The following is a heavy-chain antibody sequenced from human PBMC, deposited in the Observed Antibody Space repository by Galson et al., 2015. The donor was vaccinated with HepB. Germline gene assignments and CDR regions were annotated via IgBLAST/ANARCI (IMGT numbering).Heavy chain of an antibody. CDR3: ARWRGSSAPDGAFDI. CDR1: GFTFSYYY. D-gene: IGHD1-26*01. CDR2: ISSSSSYT. Sequence: SLRLSCAASGFTFSYYYMSWIRQAPGKGLEWVSYISSSSSYTNYADSVKGRFTISRDNAKNSLYLQMNSLRAEDTAVYYCARWRGSSAPDGAFDIWGQGTMVTVSS. V-gene: IGHV3-11*03. J-gene: IGHJ3*02.